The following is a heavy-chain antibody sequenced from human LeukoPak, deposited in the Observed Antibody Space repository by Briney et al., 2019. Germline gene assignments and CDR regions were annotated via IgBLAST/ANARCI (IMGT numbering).Heavy chain of an antibody. V-gene: IGHV3-30*18. CDR2: ISYDGGNK. CDR1: GFTFSSYG. D-gene: IGHD3-22*01. CDR3: AKDSSGYSDY. J-gene: IGHJ4*02. Sequence: GGSLRLSCAASGFTFSSYGMHWVRQAPGKGLEWVTVISYDGGNKYYADSVKGRFTISRDNSKNTLYLQMNSLRAEDTAVYYCAKDSSGYSDYWGQGTLVTVSS.